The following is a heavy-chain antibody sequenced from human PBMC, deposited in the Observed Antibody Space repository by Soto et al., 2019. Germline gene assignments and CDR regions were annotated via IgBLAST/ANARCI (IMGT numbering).Heavy chain of an antibody. D-gene: IGHD6-13*01. V-gene: IGHV3-11*01. CDR1: AFTFSDYY. CDR2: ISSSGSTI. J-gene: IGHJ4*02. CDR3: AREQQLAWDFDY. Sequence: QVQLVESGGGLVKPGGSLRLSCVVSAFTFSDYYMSWIRQAPGKGLEWISYISSSGSTIFYADSVKGRFTISRDNAKNSLYLQMNSLRVEDTAVYYCAREQQLAWDFDYWGQGTLVTVSS.